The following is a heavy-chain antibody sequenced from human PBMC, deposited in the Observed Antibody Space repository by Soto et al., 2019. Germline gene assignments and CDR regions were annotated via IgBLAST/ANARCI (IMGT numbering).Heavy chain of an antibody. CDR3: ARENFGVVIHDAFDL. Sequence: QVQLQELGPGLVRPSQTLSLTCTVSGGSVSSGSYYWNWIRQHPGKGLEWLGYIYDSETTYYNPSLKSRLTISVDTSKNQFSLKVTSVTPADTAVYYCARENFGVVIHDAFDLWGQGTMVTVSS. J-gene: IGHJ3*01. V-gene: IGHV4-31*03. D-gene: IGHD3-3*01. CDR1: GGSVSSGSYY. CDR2: IYDSETT.